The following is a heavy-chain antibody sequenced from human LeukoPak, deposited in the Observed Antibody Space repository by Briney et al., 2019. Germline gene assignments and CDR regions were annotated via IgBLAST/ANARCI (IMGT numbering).Heavy chain of an antibody. CDR1: GFTFNTYA. CDR2: ISGSGGST. D-gene: IGHD3-22*01. J-gene: IGHJ4*02. V-gene: IGHV3-23*01. Sequence: PGGSLRLSCAASGFTFNTYAMSWVRQAPGKGLEWVSGISGSGGSTSYADSVKGRFTISRDNSKNTLYLQMNSLRAEDTAVYYCGKDVRDHYDSSGYFPYDYWGQGTLVTVSS. CDR3: GKDVRDHYDSSGYFPYDY.